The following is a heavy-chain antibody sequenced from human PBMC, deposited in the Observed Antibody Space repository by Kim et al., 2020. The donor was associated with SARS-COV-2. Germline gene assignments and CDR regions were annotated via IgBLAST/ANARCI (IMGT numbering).Heavy chain of an antibody. Sequence: SETLSLTCTVSGGSISSSSYYWGWIRQPPGKGLEWIGSIYYSGSTYYNPSLKSRVTISVDTSKNQFSLKLSSVTAADTAVYYCARVLATANDAFDIWGQGTMVTVSS. CDR2: IYYSGST. D-gene: IGHD2-21*02. CDR1: GGSISSSSYY. J-gene: IGHJ3*02. CDR3: ARVLATANDAFDI. V-gene: IGHV4-39*07.